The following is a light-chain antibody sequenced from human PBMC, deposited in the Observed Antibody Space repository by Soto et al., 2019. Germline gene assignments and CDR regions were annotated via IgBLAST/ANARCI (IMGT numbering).Light chain of an antibody. CDR3: QQYYTIPQT. Sequence: DIVMTQSPDSLAVSLGERATINCKSSQGILDSSNNKNYLAWYQQKPGQPPNLLIYWASTRESGVPDRFSGSGSGTDFTLTISTLQAEDVAVYYCQQYYTIPQTFGGGTKVEIK. CDR1: QGILDSSNNKNY. J-gene: IGKJ4*01. CDR2: WAS. V-gene: IGKV4-1*01.